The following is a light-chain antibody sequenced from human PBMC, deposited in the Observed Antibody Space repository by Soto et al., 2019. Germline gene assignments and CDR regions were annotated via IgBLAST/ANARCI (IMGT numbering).Light chain of an antibody. Sequence: QSVLTQPPSASGTPGQRVTVSCSGSSFNIGSNSVNWYQQLPGTAPKLLVYSNDQRPSGIPDRFSGSKSGTSASLAISGLTSEDEAAYYCATWDDYLNGVVFGGGTKLTVL. CDR2: SND. CDR1: SFNIGSNS. V-gene: IGLV1-44*01. CDR3: ATWDDYLNGVV. J-gene: IGLJ2*01.